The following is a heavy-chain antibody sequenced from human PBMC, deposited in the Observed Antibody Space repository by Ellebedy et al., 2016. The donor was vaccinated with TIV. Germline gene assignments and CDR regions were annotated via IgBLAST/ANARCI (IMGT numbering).Heavy chain of an antibody. V-gene: IGHV6-1*01. CDR1: GDSVSNNGVT. Sequence: SQTLSLTCAISGDSVSNNGVTWNWIRQSPSRGLEWLGRAYYRSTWIYNYAVSVKGRITINPDTSNNQLSLHLNSVTPDDTAVYYCVRAVPNWFDPWGQGTLVTVSS. J-gene: IGHJ5*02. CDR3: VRAVPNWFDP. CDR2: AYYRSTWIY.